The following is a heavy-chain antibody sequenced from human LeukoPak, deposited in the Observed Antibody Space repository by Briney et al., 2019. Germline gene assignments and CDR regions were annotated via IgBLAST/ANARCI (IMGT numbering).Heavy chain of an antibody. J-gene: IGHJ4*02. CDR2: IHYSGST. Sequence: SETLSLTCTVSGGSIGSYYWNWIRQAPGKGLEWIGYIHYSGSTNHNSSLKSRVTISVDTSKNQYSLKLNSGTAADTAVYYCARDGVAGGFDFWGQGTLVTVSS. CDR1: GGSIGSYY. CDR3: ARDGVAGGFDF. V-gene: IGHV4-59*01. D-gene: IGHD6-19*01.